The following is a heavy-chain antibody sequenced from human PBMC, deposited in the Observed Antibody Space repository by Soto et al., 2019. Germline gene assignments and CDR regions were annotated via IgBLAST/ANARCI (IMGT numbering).Heavy chain of an antibody. V-gene: IGHV1-3*01. J-gene: IGHJ4*02. CDR3: ARWGGGMTTVTSFDY. CDR2: INAGNGNT. D-gene: IGHD4-17*01. CDR1: GHTFTSYA. Sequence: QVQLVQSGAEVKKPGASVKVSCKASGHTFTSYAMHWVRQAPGQRLEWMGWINAGNGNTKYSQKFQDRVTITRDTSASTAYMELSSLRSEDTAVYYCARWGGGMTTVTSFDYWGQGTLVTVSS.